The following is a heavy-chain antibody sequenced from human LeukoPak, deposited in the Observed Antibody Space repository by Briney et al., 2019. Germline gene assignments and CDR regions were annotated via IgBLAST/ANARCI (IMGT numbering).Heavy chain of an antibody. Sequence: PGGSLRLSCAASGFTFSNAWMSWVRQAPGKGLEWVGRIKRKTDGGTTDYAAPVKGRFTISRDDSKNTLYLQMNSLKTEDTAVYYCTTWDCSSTSCENFDYWGQGTLVTVSS. D-gene: IGHD2-2*01. V-gene: IGHV3-15*01. J-gene: IGHJ4*02. CDR2: IKRKTDGGTT. CDR3: TTWDCSSTSCENFDY. CDR1: GFTFSNAW.